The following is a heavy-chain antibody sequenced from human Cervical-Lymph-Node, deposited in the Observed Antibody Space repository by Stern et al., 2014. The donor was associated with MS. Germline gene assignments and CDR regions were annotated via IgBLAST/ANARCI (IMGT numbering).Heavy chain of an antibody. CDR1: GYTFSNYY. CDR3: ARGGYGGSDWISYNDGMDV. J-gene: IGHJ6*02. V-gene: IGHV1-46*01. Sequence: QVQLVQSGAEVKKPGASVKISCKASGYTFSNYYLHWVRQAPGQGLEWVGIVNPSGGSTNFARKFLDRVTMTRDASTSTVYMELSSLRTEDTAVYFCARGGYGGSDWISYNDGMDVWGQGTTVTVSS. D-gene: IGHD4-23*01. CDR2: VNPSGGST.